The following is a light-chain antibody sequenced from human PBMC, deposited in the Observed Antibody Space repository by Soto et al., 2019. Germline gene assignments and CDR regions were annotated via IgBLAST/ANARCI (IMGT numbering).Light chain of an antibody. CDR3: ATWDDSLNAAV. J-gene: IGLJ7*01. Sequence: QSVMTQPPSVSAAPGQKVTISCSGSSSNIGGNSVSWYQQLPGTAPKLLIYDDNKRPSGIPDRFSGSKSGTSATLGISGLQSDDEAHYYCATWDDSLNAAVFGGGTQLTVL. CDR2: DDN. CDR1: SSNIGGNS. V-gene: IGLV1-51*01.